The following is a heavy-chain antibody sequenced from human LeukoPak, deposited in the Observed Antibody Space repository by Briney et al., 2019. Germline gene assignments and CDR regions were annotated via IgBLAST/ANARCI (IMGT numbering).Heavy chain of an antibody. CDR1: GGSVSSGSYY. D-gene: IGHD3-3*01. V-gene: IGHV4-61*01. J-gene: IGHJ6*03. CDR2: IYYSGST. Sequence: SETLSLTCTVSGGSVSSGSYYWSWIRQPPGKGLEWIGYIYYSGSTSYNPSLKSRVTISVDTSKNQFSLKLSSVTAADTAVYYCARAASDFWSGYYYYYMDVWGKGTTVTVSS. CDR3: ARAASDFWSGYYYYYMDV.